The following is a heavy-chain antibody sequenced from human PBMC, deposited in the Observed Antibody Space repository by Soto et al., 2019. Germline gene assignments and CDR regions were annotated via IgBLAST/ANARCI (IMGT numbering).Heavy chain of an antibody. CDR2: ISGSGGST. V-gene: IGHV3-23*01. CDR1: GFTFSSYA. CDR3: AKDTSGSSWEYYYYYYGMDV. Sequence: PGGSLRLSCAASGFTFSSYAMSWVRQAPGKGLEWVSAISGSGGSTYYADSAKGRFTISRDNSKNTLYLQMNSLRAEDTAVYYCAKDTSGSSWEYYYYYYGMDVWGQGTTVTVSS. D-gene: IGHD6-13*01. J-gene: IGHJ6*02.